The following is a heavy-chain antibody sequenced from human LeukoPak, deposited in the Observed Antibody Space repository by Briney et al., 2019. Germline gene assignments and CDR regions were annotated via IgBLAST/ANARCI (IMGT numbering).Heavy chain of an antibody. V-gene: IGHV4-34*01. CDR3: ATAITYCSSTSCYVWFDP. D-gene: IGHD2-2*01. J-gene: IGHJ5*02. Sequence: SETLSLTCAVYGGSFSGYYWSWIRQPPGKGLEWIGEINHSGSTNYNPSLKSRVTISVDTSRNQFSLKLSSVTAADTAVYYCATAITYCSSTSCYVWFDPWGQGTLVTVSS. CDR1: GGSFSGYY. CDR2: INHSGST.